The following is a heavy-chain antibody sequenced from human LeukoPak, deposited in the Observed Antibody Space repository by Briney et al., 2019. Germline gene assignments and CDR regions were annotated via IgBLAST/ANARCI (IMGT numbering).Heavy chain of an antibody. CDR1: GFTFDDYA. CDR2: INSDGSST. D-gene: IGHD1-26*01. CDR3: TRVGLTSGSYFSFDY. Sequence: GRSLRLSCAASGFTFDDYAMHWVRQAPGKGLVWVSRINSDGSSTNYADSVKGRFTISRDNAKNTLYLQMNSLRVEDTAVYYCTRVGLTSGSYFSFDYWGQGTLVTVSS. J-gene: IGHJ4*02. V-gene: IGHV3-74*01.